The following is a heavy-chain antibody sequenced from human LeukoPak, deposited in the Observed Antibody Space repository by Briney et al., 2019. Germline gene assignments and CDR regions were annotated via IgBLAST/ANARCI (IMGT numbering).Heavy chain of an antibody. D-gene: IGHD5-12*01. V-gene: IGHV5-10-1*04. J-gene: IGHJ5*02. CDR1: GYSFTSYW. CDR3: ARRRVDRGYDP. CDR2: IDPSDSYT. Sequence: GESLKISCKGSGYSFTSYWISWVRQMPGKGLEWMGRIDPSDSYTNYSPSFQGQVTISADKSISAAYLQWSSLKASDTAIYYCARRRVDRGYDPWGQGTLVTVSS.